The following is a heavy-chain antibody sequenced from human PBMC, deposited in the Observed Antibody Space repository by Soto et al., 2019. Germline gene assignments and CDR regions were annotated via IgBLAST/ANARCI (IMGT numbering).Heavy chain of an antibody. CDR3: ASHSLSSSWYGHHQIAVADQGYYFDY. J-gene: IGHJ4*02. Sequence: ASVKVSCKASGGTFSSYAISWVRQAPGQGLEWMGGIIPIFGTANYAQKFQGRVTITADESTSTAYMELSSLRSEDTAVYYCASHSLSSSWYGHHQIAVADQGYYFDYWGQGTLVTVSS. CDR1: GGTFSSYA. V-gene: IGHV1-69*13. CDR2: IIPIFGTA. D-gene: IGHD6-13*01.